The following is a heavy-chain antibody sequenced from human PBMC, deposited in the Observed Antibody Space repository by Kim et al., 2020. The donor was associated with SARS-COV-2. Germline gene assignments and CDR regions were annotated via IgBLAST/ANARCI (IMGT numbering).Heavy chain of an antibody. CDR2: ISGSGGST. CDR1: GFTFSSYA. CDR3: AKDEDEMDSYGYSDY. D-gene: IGHD5-18*01. J-gene: IGHJ4*02. V-gene: IGHV3-23*01. Sequence: GGSLRLSCAASGFTFSSYAMSWVRQAPGKGLEWVSAISGSGGSTYYADSVKGRFTISRDNSKNTLYLQMNSLRAEDTAVYYCAKDEDEMDSYGYSDYWGQGTLVTVSS.